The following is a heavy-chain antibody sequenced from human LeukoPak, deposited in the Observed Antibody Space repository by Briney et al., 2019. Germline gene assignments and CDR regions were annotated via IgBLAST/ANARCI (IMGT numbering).Heavy chain of an antibody. CDR1: GGSINSYY. D-gene: IGHD1-26*01. CDR3: ARLASGSYGPLTPFDY. Sequence: SETLSLTCTVSGGSINSYYWSWIRQPPGKGLGWIGYIYYTGSTNYNPSLKSRVTISVDTSKNQFSLRLSSVTAADTAVYYSARLASGSYGPLTPFDYWGQGTLVTVSS. CDR2: IYYTGST. J-gene: IGHJ4*02. V-gene: IGHV4-59*08.